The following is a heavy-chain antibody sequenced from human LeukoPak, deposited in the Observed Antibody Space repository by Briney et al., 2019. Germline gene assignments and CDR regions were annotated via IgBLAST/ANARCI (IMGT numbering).Heavy chain of an antibody. Sequence: SGPTLVKPTQTLTLTCTFSGFSLSTSGVGVGWIRQPPGKALEWLALIYWNDDKRYSPSLKSRLTITKDTSKNQVVLTMTNMDPVDTATYYCAHQQWGGYDRSSYFDYWGQGTLVTVSS. J-gene: IGHJ4*02. CDR2: IYWNDDK. V-gene: IGHV2-5*01. CDR1: GFSLSTSGVG. CDR3: AHQQWGGYDRSSYFDY. D-gene: IGHD5-12*01.